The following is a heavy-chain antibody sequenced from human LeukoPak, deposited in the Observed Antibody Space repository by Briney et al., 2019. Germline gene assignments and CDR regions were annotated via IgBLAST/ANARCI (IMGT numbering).Heavy chain of an antibody. CDR1: GFTFSSYG. CDR2: IRYDGSNK. Sequence: GGSLRLSCAASGFTFSSYGMHWVRQAPGKGLEWVTVIRYDGSNKYYADSVKGRFTISRDNSKNKMYLQMDSLRAEDTAVYYCARDLNSIVMITAYMWGQGTLVTVSS. J-gene: IGHJ4*02. D-gene: IGHD2-21*02. V-gene: IGHV3-30*02. CDR3: ARDLNSIVMITAYM.